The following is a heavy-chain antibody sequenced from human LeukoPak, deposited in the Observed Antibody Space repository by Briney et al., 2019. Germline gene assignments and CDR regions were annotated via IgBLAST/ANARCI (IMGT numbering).Heavy chain of an antibody. V-gene: IGHV4-59*10. J-gene: IGHJ4*02. D-gene: IGHD3-22*01. Sequence: PSETLSLTCAVYGGSFSGYYWSWIRQPAGKGLESIGHISTSGSTNYNPSLKSRVAMSVDTSKNQFSLKLSSVTAADTAVYYCARAGDSSGYYSPFDYWGQGTLVTVSS. CDR3: ARAGDSSGYYSPFDY. CDR2: ISTSGST. CDR1: GGSFSGYY.